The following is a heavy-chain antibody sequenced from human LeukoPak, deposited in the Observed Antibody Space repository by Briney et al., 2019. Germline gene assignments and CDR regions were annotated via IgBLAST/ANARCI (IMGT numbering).Heavy chain of an antibody. Sequence: ASVKVSCKASGYTFTGYYMYWVRQAPGQGLEWMGWINPNSGGTNYAQKFQGRVTMTRDTSISTAYMELSRLRSDDTAVYYCARDQAVPAAIAMDVWGKGTTVTVSS. V-gene: IGHV1-2*02. CDR3: ARDQAVPAAIAMDV. D-gene: IGHD2-2*01. CDR1: GYTFTGYY. J-gene: IGHJ6*04. CDR2: INPNSGGT.